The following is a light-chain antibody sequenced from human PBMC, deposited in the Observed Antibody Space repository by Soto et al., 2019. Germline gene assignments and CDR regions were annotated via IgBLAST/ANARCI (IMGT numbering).Light chain of an antibody. CDR2: AAS. Sequence: EVVLTQSPATLSLSPGQGATLFCRASQSVGSSLAWYQHIPGQAPRLLIYAASNRAPGIPARFSGSGSGTDFTLTITSLEPEDFAVYYCQHRVNWPLTFGGGTKVDIK. V-gene: IGKV3-11*01. CDR3: QHRVNWPLT. CDR1: QSVGSS. J-gene: IGKJ4*01.